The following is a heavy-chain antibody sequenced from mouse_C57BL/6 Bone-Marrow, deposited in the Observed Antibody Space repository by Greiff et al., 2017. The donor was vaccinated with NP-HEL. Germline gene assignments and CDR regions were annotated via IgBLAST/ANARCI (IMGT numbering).Heavy chain of an antibody. CDR3: ARGLLWSCYWYFDV. CDR1: GYSFTDYN. V-gene: IGHV1-39*01. J-gene: IGHJ1*03. CDR2: INPNYGTT. D-gene: IGHD2-1*01. Sequence: VQLKESGPELVKPGASVKISCKASGYSFTDYNMNWVKQSNGKSLEWIGVINPNYGTTSYNQKFKGKATLTVDQSSSTAYMQLNSLTSEDSAVYYCARGLLWSCYWYFDVWGTGTTVTVSS.